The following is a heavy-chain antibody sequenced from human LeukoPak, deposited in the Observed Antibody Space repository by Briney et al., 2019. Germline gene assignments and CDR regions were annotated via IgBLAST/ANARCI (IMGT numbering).Heavy chain of an antibody. V-gene: IGHV1-18*01. J-gene: IGHJ3*02. CDR3: ARVRYYDISGDAFDI. D-gene: IGHD3-9*01. Sequence: GASVKVSCKASGYTFTSYGISWVRQAPGQGLEWMGWISAYNGNTNYAQKPQGRVTMTTDTSTSTAYMELRSLRSDDTAVYYCARVRYYDISGDAFDIWGQGTMVTVSS. CDR2: ISAYNGNT. CDR1: GYTFTSYG.